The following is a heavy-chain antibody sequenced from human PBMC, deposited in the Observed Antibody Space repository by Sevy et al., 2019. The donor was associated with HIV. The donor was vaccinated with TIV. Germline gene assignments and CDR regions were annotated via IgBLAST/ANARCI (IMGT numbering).Heavy chain of an antibody. J-gene: IGHJ6*02. Sequence: GGSLRLSCAASGFTFSSYWMSWVHQAPGKGLEWVANIKQDGSEKYYVDSVKGRFTISRDNAKNSLYLQMNSLRAEDTAVYYCARDATYYYGSGRPSVYYYGMDVWGQGTTVTVSS. CDR2: IKQDGSEK. CDR3: ARDATYYYGSGRPSVYYYGMDV. V-gene: IGHV3-7*01. D-gene: IGHD3-10*01. CDR1: GFTFSSYW.